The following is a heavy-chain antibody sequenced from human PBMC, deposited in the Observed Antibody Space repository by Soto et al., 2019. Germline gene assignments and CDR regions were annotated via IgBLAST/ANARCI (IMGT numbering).Heavy chain of an antibody. Sequence: GASVKVSCKASGVTFSNHLISWVRQAPGQGLEWMGTIIPLFGTLNYAQKLQGRVTLSADRSTSTAYMELSSLRSDDTAVYYCASGSLYGSGSYPVDYWGQGTLVTVSS. D-gene: IGHD3-10*01. J-gene: IGHJ4*01. V-gene: IGHV1-69*06. CDR1: GVTFSNHL. CDR2: IIPLFGTL. CDR3: ASGSLYGSGSYPVDY.